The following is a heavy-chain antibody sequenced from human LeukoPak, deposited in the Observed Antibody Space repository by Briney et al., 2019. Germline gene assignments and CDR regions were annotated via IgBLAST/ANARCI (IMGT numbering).Heavy chain of an antibody. CDR1: GGSFSGYY. CDR3: ARGKYYFDY. Sequence: SETLSLTCAVYGGSFSGYYWSWIRQPPGKGLEWIGEINHSGSTNYNPSLKSRVTISVDTSKNQFSLKLSSVTAADTAVYYCARGKYYFDYWGQGSLVTVSS. V-gene: IGHV4-34*01. CDR2: INHSGST. J-gene: IGHJ4*02.